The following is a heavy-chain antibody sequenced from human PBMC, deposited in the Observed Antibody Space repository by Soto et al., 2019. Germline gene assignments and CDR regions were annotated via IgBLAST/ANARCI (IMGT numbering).Heavy chain of an antibody. Sequence: HPGGSLRLSCAASGVTFSSYLMTGVRQPPGKGLEWVASINPDGSDKSYVDSVKGRFTISRDNAKTSLVLEMSSLRAEDTAIYFCARDPNWGSGSWGQGTLVTVSS. CDR2: INPDGSDK. J-gene: IGHJ5*02. CDR1: GVTFSSYL. CDR3: ARDPNWGSGS. V-gene: IGHV3-7*01. D-gene: IGHD7-27*01.